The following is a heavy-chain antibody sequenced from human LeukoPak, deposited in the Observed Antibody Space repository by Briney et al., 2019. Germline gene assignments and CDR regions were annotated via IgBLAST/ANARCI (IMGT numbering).Heavy chain of an antibody. V-gene: IGHV4-34*01. CDR3: ARRRRGLGVGATTFDY. CDR2: INHSGST. CDR1: GGSFSGYY. J-gene: IGHJ4*02. D-gene: IGHD1-26*01. Sequence: SETLSLTCAVYGGSFSGYYWSWIRQPPGEGLEWIGEINHSGSTNYNPSLKSRVTISVDTSKNQFSLKLSSVTAADTAVYYCARRRRGLGVGATTFDYWGQGTLVTVSS.